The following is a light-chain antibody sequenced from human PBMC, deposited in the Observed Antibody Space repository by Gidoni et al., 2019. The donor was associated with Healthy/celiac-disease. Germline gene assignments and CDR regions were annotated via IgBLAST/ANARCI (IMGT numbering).Light chain of an antibody. Sequence: SSELTQPPSVSVSPGQTARITCSGDALPKQYAYWYQQKPGQAPVLVIYKDSERPSGIPERFAGSSSGKTGTLTISGVQAEDEADYYCKSADSSGTYGVFGGGTKLTVL. CDR1: ALPKQY. V-gene: IGLV3-25*03. CDR2: KDS. J-gene: IGLJ2*01. CDR3: KSADSSGTYGV.